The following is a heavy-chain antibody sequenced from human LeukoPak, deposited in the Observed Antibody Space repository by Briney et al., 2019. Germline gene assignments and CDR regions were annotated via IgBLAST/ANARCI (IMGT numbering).Heavy chain of an antibody. Sequence: GGSLRLSCAASGFTFSSYWMSWVRQAPGKGLEWVANIKQDGSERYYVDSVKGRFTISRDNAKNLLFLQMNSLRAEDTAVYYCARVASYYFYYMDVWGKGTTVTVSS. V-gene: IGHV3-7*01. CDR1: GFTFSSYW. J-gene: IGHJ6*03. CDR2: IKQDGSER. CDR3: ARVASYYFYYMDV.